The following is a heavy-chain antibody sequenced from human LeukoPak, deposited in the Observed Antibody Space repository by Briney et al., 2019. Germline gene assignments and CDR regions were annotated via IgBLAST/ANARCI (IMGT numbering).Heavy chain of an antibody. Sequence: GGSLRLSCAASGFTVSSNEMSWVRQAPGKGLEWVSSISGGSTYYADSRKGRYTISRDNSKNTLHLQMNSLRAEDTAVYYCAKDLISGSYYGFDYWGQGTLGTVSS. J-gene: IGHJ4*02. CDR3: AKDLISGSYYGFDY. D-gene: IGHD1-26*01. V-gene: IGHV3-38-3*01. CDR2: ISGGST. CDR1: GFTVSSNE.